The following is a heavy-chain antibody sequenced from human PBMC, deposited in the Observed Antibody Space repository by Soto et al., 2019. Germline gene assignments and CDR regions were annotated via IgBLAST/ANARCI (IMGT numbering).Heavy chain of an antibody. CDR2: IHYSGST. J-gene: IGHJ2*01. V-gene: IGHV4-59*08. Sequence: QVQLQESGPGLVKPSETLSLTCTVSGASVSSYYWTWMRQPPGKGLEWIGYIHYSGSTNFDPSLKSRVTISVDTSKNQFSLKLSSVTAADTAMYFCARPSGRSDWYFDLWGRGTLVTVSS. CDR3: ARPSGRSDWYFDL. D-gene: IGHD3-10*01. CDR1: GASVSSYY.